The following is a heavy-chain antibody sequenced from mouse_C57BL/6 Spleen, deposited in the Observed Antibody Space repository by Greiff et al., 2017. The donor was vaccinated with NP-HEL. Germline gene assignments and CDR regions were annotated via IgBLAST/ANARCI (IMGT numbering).Heavy chain of an antibody. V-gene: IGHV1-55*01. CDR2: IYPGSGST. D-gene: IGHD2-10*01. CDR3: ARTTYYCSPAWFAY. CDR1: GYTFTSYW. Sequence: QVQLQQPGAELVKPGASVKMSCKASGYTFTSYWITWVKQRPGQGLEWIGDIYPGSGSTNYNEKFKSKATLTVDTSSSTAYMQLSSLTSEDSAVYYCARTTYYCSPAWFAYWGQGTLVTVSA. J-gene: IGHJ3*01.